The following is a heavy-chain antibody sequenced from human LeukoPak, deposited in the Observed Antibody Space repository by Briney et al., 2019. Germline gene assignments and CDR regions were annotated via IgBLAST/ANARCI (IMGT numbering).Heavy chain of an antibody. CDR3: AKVPVPAAPLSYYYYMDV. CDR1: GFTFSSGG. J-gene: IGHJ6*03. V-gene: IGHV3-30*02. CDR2: IRYDGSNK. Sequence: PGGSLTLSCTASGFTFSSGGMHWGRQAPGQGMGGVAFIRYDGSNKYYADSVKGRFTISRDNSKNTLYLQMNRLRAEDTALYYCAKVPVPAAPLSYYYYMDVWRKGTTLTVS. D-gene: IGHD2-2*01.